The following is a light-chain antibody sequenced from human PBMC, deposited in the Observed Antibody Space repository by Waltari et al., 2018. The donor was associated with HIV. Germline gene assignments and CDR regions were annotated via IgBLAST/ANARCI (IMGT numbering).Light chain of an antibody. CDR3: AAWDDSLSGYV. V-gene: IGLV1-47*01. Sequence: QSVLTQPPSASGTPGQRVTISCSGSSSNIGSNYVYWYQQLPGTAPKLLIYRNNTRPSGVPDRFSGSKSGTSASVAISGLRSEDEADYYCAAWDDSLSGYVFGTGTKVTVL. J-gene: IGLJ1*01. CDR1: SSNIGSNY. CDR2: RNN.